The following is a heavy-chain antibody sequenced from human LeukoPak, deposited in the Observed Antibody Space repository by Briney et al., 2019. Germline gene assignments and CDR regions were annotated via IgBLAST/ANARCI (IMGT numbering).Heavy chain of an antibody. D-gene: IGHD2-21*02. V-gene: IGHV3-30*03. Sequence: PGGSLRLSCAASGFTFSDYFMHWVRQVPGKGLEWVASVSQDEKTKLYVDSVKGRFTISRDNSKNTLYLQMNSLRAEDTAVYYCARDQGAYCGGDCYSGSFDYWGQGTLVTVSS. CDR3: ARDQGAYCGGDCYSGSFDY. CDR2: VSQDEKTK. CDR1: GFTFSDYF. J-gene: IGHJ4*02.